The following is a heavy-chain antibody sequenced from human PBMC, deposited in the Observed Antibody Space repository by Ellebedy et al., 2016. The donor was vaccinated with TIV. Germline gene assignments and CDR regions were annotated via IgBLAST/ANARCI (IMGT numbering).Heavy chain of an antibody. CDR3: ARDSYGVPDY. V-gene: IGHV3-21*01. D-gene: IGHD3-16*01. J-gene: IGHJ4*02. CDR2: ITSSSTYI. Sequence: GESLKISXAASGFTFTYFSFHWVRQTPEKGLEWVSSITSSSTYIFYADSVKGRFTISRDNAKNSLYLQMNSLRAEDTAVYYCARDSYGVPDYWGQGTLVTVSS. CDR1: GFTFTYFS.